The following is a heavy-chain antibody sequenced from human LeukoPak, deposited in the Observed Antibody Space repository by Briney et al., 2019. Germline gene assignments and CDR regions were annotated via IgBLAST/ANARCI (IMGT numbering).Heavy chain of an antibody. D-gene: IGHD2-2*01. J-gene: IGHJ4*02. CDR1: GFTFSSYA. CDR3: ARDIDPTGLVPAATPGY. CDR2: ISYDGSNK. Sequence: GGSLRLSCAASGFTFSSYAMHWVRQAPGKGLEWVAVISYDGSNKYYADSVKGRFTISRDNSKNTLYLQMNSLRAEDTAVYYCARDIDPTGLVPAATPGYWGQGTLVTVSS. V-gene: IGHV3-30*04.